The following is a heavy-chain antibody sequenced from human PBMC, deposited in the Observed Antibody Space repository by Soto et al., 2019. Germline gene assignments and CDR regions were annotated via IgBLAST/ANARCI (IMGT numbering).Heavy chain of an antibody. V-gene: IGHV1-3*01. CDR2: INAANGNT. D-gene: IGHD3-10*01. J-gene: IGHJ4*02. CDR1: GYIFTNYA. Sequence: QVQLVQSGAEVKKPGASVKVSCKASGYIFTNYAMHWVRQAPGQRLEWMGWINAANGNTKYSQKFQGRVTITTDTSSSKXYMELSSLRSEDTAVYYCARASYGSGSYSSDYFDYWGQGTLVTVSS. CDR3: ARASYGSGSYSSDYFDY.